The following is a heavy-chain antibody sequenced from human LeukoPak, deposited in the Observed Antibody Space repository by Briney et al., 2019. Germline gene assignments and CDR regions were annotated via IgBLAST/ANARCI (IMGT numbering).Heavy chain of an antibody. V-gene: IGHV3-23*01. CDR2: IGGSGIGHST. CDR3: ARDSGWLRYHD. Sequence: GGSLRLSCVGSGFTFSTHGMNWVRQAPGKGLEWVSGIGGSGIGHSTHYADSVKGRFTISRDNSKNMVYLQMDSLRAEDTALYYCARDSGWLRYHDWGQGALVTVSS. D-gene: IGHD5-12*01. J-gene: IGHJ4*02. CDR1: GFTFSTHG.